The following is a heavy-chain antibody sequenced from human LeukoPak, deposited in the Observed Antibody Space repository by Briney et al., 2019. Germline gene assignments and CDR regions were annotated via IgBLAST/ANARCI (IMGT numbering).Heavy chain of an antibody. V-gene: IGHV4-34*01. D-gene: IGHD2-8*01. Sequence: AGTLSLTCAVYGGSFSGYSWNWIRQPPGKGLEWIGEIDHSGSTNHNPSLKRRVTISVDTSKNQISLKLSSVTAADTAVYYCARETNYYFDYWGQGNLVTVSS. CDR1: GGSFSGYS. CDR3: ARETNYYFDY. J-gene: IGHJ4*02. CDR2: IDHSGST.